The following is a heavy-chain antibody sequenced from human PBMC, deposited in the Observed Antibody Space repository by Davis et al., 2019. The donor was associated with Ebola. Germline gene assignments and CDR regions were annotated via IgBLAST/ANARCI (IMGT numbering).Heavy chain of an antibody. J-gene: IGHJ4*02. V-gene: IGHV3-7*01. CDR3: ARQITFGGV. CDR1: GFTCGSYW. CDR2: IKQDGSEK. Sequence: GESLKISCVVSGFTCGSYWMSWVRQAPGKGLQWVANIKQDGSEKYYVDSVKGRFTISRDNSKNTLYLQMNSLRAEDTAVYYCARQITFGGVWGQGTLVTVSS. D-gene: IGHD3-16*01.